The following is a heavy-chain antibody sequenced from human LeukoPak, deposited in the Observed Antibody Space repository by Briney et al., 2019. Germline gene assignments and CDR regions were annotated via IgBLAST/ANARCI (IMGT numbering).Heavy chain of an antibody. D-gene: IGHD3-22*01. V-gene: IGHV4-59*08. Sequence: SYTLSRTCAVSGGSVSGYYWSWNRLSPGKGLEWIGYTYYSGSTYYNPSLKSRVTISVDTSKNQFSLKLSSVTAADTAVYYCARPYYYDSRIDPWGQGTRVTVSS. CDR1: GGSVSGYY. CDR2: TYYSGST. CDR3: ARPYYYDSRIDP. J-gene: IGHJ5*02.